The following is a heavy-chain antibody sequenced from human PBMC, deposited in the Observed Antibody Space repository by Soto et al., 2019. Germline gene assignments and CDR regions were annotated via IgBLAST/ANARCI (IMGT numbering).Heavy chain of an antibody. Sequence: ASVKVSCKASGYTFTSYGISWVRQAPGQGLEWMGWISAYNGNTNYAQKLQGRVTMTTDTSTSTAYMELRSLRSDDTAVYYCARDLIDYCSSTSCYLFDYWGQGTLVTVSS. J-gene: IGHJ4*02. V-gene: IGHV1-18*01. CDR3: ARDLIDYCSSTSCYLFDY. CDR1: GYTFTSYG. CDR2: ISAYNGNT. D-gene: IGHD2-2*01.